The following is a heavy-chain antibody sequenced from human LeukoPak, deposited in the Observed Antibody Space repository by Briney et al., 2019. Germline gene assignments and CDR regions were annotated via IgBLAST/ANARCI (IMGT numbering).Heavy chain of an antibody. Sequence: ASVKVSCKASGYTFTSYDINWVRQATGQGLEWMGWMNPNSGNTGYAQKVQGRVTMTRNTSISTAYMELSSLRSEDTAVYYYARGRAKRGSGWYQASTNAFDIWGQGTMVTVSS. V-gene: IGHV1-8*01. CDR1: GYTFTSYD. D-gene: IGHD6-19*01. J-gene: IGHJ3*02. CDR3: ARGRAKRGSGWYQASTNAFDI. CDR2: MNPNSGNT.